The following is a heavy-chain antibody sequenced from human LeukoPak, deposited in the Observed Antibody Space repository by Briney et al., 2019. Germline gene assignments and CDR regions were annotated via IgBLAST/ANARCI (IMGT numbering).Heavy chain of an antibody. J-gene: IGHJ4*02. D-gene: IGHD3-10*01. CDR1: GFTFSKYA. CDR3: AKDRDTDYYGSGSYSFFDY. Sequence: GGSLRLSCAASGFTFSKYAMSWVRQAPGKGLEWVSAISGSGVSTNHADSVKGRFTVSRDNSKKTLYLQMTSLRDEDTAVYYCAKDRDTDYYGSGSYSFFDYWGQGTLVTVSS. CDR2: ISGSGVST. V-gene: IGHV3-23*01.